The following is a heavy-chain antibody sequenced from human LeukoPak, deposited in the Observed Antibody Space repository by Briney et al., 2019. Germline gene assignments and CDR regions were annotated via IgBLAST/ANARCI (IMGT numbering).Heavy chain of an antibody. V-gene: IGHV3-30*03. CDR3: ARGKYDSSPFLQH. Sequence: QPGGSLRLSCAASGFTFSSYGMHWVRQAPGKGLEWVAVISYDGSNIYYADSVEGRFTISRDNAKNSMYLQMNSLRAEDTAVYYCARGKYDSSPFLQHWGQGTLVTVSS. D-gene: IGHD3-22*01. J-gene: IGHJ1*01. CDR2: ISYDGSNI. CDR1: GFTFSSYG.